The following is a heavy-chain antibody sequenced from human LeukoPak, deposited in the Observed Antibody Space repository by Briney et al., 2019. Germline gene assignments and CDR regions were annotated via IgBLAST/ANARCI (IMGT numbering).Heavy chain of an antibody. CDR2: ISSSSSCI. Sequence: PGGSLRLSCAASGFTFSSYSMNWVRQAPGKGLEWVSSISSSSSCIYYADSVKGRFTISRDNAKNSLYLQMNSLRAEDTAVYYCARDSYDSSGGSYYFDYWGQGTLVTVSS. V-gene: IGHV3-21*01. J-gene: IGHJ4*02. CDR1: GFTFSSYS. D-gene: IGHD3-22*01. CDR3: ARDSYDSSGGSYYFDY.